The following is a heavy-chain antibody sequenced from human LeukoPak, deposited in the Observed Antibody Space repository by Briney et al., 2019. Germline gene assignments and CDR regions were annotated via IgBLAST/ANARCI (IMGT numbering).Heavy chain of an antibody. D-gene: IGHD6-6*01. V-gene: IGHV1-46*01. Sequence: ASVKVSCTASGYTFTSYYMHWVRQAPGQGLEWMGIINPTGGSTTYAQKFQGRVTMTRDTSTSTVYMELSSLRSDDTAVYYCARTAARRFDYWGQGTLVTVSS. CDR1: GYTFTSYY. CDR2: INPTGGST. J-gene: IGHJ4*02. CDR3: ARTAARRFDY.